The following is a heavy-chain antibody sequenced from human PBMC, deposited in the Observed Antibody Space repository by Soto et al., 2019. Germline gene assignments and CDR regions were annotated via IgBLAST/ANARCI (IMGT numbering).Heavy chain of an antibody. J-gene: IGHJ6*03. CDR3: ARARPMVRGVTYDYYYMDV. CDR2: IIPILGIA. V-gene: IGHV1-69*02. CDR1: GGTFSSYT. D-gene: IGHD3-10*01. Sequence: QVQLVQSGAEVKKPGSSVKVSCKASGGTFSSYTISWVRQAPGQGLEWMGRIIPILGIANYAQKFQGRVTITADKSTSTAYMELSSLRSEDTAVYYCARARPMVRGVTYDYYYMDVWGKGTTVTVSS.